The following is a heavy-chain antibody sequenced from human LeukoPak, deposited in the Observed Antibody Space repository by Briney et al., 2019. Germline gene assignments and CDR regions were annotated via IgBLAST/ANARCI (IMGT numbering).Heavy chain of an antibody. V-gene: IGHV3-23*01. Sequence: GGSLRLSCAASEFTFSNYAMSWVRQAPGKGLEWVSSINFRGGTTYYADSVKGRFTISRDNSKNTLYLQMNSLRAEDAAVYYCAKGEQGVDYWGQGTLVTVSS. CDR3: AKGEQGVDY. CDR2: INFRGGTT. J-gene: IGHJ4*02. CDR1: EFTFSNYA. D-gene: IGHD1/OR15-1a*01.